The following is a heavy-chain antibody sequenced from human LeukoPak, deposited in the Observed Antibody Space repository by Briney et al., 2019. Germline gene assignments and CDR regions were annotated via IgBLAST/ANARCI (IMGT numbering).Heavy chain of an antibody. CDR3: ARDQSGSYWNYYYYGMDV. Sequence: GGSLRLSCAASGFTFSSYGMHWVRQAPGKGLEWVAVIWYDGSNKYYADSVKGRFTISRDNSKNTLYLQMNSLRAEDTAVYYCARDQSGSYWNYYYYGMDVWGQGTTVTVSS. V-gene: IGHV3-33*01. D-gene: IGHD1-26*01. CDR2: IWYDGSNK. J-gene: IGHJ6*02. CDR1: GFTFSSYG.